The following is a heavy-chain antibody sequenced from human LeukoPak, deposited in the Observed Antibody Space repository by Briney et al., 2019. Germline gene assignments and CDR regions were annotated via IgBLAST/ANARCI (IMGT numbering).Heavy chain of an antibody. CDR2: ISAYNGNT. CDR3: ARDAPLGYCSSTSCYTNWFDP. CDR1: GYTFTSYG. D-gene: IGHD2-2*02. V-gene: IGHV1-18*01. Sequence: ASVKVSCKASGYTFTSYGISWVRQAPGQGLEWMGWISAYNGNTNYAQKLQGRVTMTTDTFTSTAYMELRSLRSDDTAVYYCARDAPLGYCSSTSCYTNWFDPWGQGTLVTVSS. J-gene: IGHJ5*02.